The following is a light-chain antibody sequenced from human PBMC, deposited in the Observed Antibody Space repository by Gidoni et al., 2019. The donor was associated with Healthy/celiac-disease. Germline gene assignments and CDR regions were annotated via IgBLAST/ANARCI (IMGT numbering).Light chain of an antibody. CDR3: MQRIEFGVFT. CDR2: PLS. V-gene: IGKV2-40*01. J-gene: IGKJ3*01. Sequence: DIVMTQTPLSLPVTPGEPASISCRSSQSLLDSADGKTYLDWYLQKPGQSPQLLISPLSYRASGVPDRLSGSGSGSDFTLKISRVEAEDVGVYYCMQRIEFGVFTFGPXTKVDIK. CDR1: QSLLDSADGKTY.